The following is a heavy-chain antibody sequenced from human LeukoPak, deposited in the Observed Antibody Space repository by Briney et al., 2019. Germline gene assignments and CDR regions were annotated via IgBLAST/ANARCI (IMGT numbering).Heavy chain of an antibody. CDR2: IYHSGTT. CDR1: GGSISSGGYS. D-gene: IGHD6-13*01. Sequence: PSQTMSLTCAVSGGSISSGGYSWSWIRQPPWKGLECFGYIYHSGTTYYNPSLKRRVTISVDRSKNQFSLKLNSVTAADTAVYYCARESSSWSNWFDPWGQGTLVTVSS. J-gene: IGHJ5*02. CDR3: ARESSSWSNWFDP. V-gene: IGHV4-30-2*01.